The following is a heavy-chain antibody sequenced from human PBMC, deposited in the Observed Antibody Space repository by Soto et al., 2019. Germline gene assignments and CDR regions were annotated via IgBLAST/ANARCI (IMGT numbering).Heavy chain of an antibody. V-gene: IGHV4-39*01. Sequence: SETLSLTCTVSGGSISSSSYYWGWIRQPPGKGLEWIGSIYYSGSTYYNPSLKSRVTISVDTSKNQFSLKLSSVTAADTAVYYCARHITHYYYYYMDVWGKGTTVTVSS. CDR1: GGSISSSSYY. CDR2: IYYSGST. J-gene: IGHJ6*03. CDR3: ARHITHYYYYYMDV.